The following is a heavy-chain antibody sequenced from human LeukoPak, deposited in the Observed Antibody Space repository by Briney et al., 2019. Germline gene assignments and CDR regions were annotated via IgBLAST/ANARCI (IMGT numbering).Heavy chain of an antibody. V-gene: IGHV3-23*01. CDR1: GFTFSSYA. D-gene: IGHD2-2*02. J-gene: IGHJ5*02. CDR3: AKDPRRGIVVVPAAILPWFDP. Sequence: GGSLRLSCAASGFTFSSYAMSWVRQAPGKGLEWVSAISGSGGSTYYADSVKGRFTNSRDNSKNTLYLQMNSLRAEDTAVYYCAKDPRRGIVVVPAAILPWFDPWGQGTLVTVSS. CDR2: ISGSGGST.